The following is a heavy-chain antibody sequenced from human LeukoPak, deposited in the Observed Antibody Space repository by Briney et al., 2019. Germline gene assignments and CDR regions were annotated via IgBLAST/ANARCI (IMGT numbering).Heavy chain of an antibody. V-gene: IGHV4-59*01. J-gene: IGHJ4*02. Sequence: PSETLSLTRPVSGGSLRSYHRSLVPLPPRKGLEWNGYNYYTGAHYHNPSLKSRVTIPLNTSKNQFSLKLSSVTAADAAVYYCARAGYSYGTGYYFDYWGQGALVTVSS. CDR3: ARAGYSYGTGYYFDY. CDR1: GGSLRSYH. D-gene: IGHD5-18*01. CDR2: NYYTGAH.